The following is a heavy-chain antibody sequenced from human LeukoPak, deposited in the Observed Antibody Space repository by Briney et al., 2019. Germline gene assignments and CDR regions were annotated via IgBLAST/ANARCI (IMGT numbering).Heavy chain of an antibody. D-gene: IGHD5-24*01. CDR3: ARGMAVYYAMDV. CDR2: INPNSGGT. CDR1: GYTFTCYY. Sequence: ASVKVSCKASGYTFTCYYMHWVRQAPGQGLEWMGWINPNSGGTNYALKFQSRVTMTRETSISTAYMELSRLRSDDTAVYYCARGMAVYYAMDVWGQGTTVTVSS. J-gene: IGHJ6*02. V-gene: IGHV1-2*02.